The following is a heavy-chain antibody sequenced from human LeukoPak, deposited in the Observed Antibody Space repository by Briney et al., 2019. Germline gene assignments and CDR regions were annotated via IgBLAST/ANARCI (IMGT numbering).Heavy chain of an antibody. D-gene: IGHD3-22*01. J-gene: IGHJ4*02. CDR1: GFTFSSYS. V-gene: IGHV3-21*01. Sequence: GGSLRLSCAASGFTFSSYSMNWVRQAPGKGLEWVSSISSSSSYIYYADSVKGRFTISRDNAKNSLYLQMYSLRAEDTAVYYCARDRLVRGIVVGYDYWGQGTLVTVSS. CDR2: ISSSSSYI. CDR3: ARDRLVRGIVVGYDY.